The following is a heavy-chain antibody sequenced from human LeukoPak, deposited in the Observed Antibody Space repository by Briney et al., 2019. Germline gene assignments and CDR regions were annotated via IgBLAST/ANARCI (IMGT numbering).Heavy chain of an antibody. J-gene: IGHJ4*02. CDR2: INPSGGST. D-gene: IGHD5-18*01. CDR3: ARRSLWLELDY. V-gene: IGHV1-46*01. CDR1: GYTFTSYY. Sequence: ASVKVSCKATGYTFTSYYMHWVRQAPGQGLEWMGIINPSGGSTSYAQKFQGRVTMTRDTSTSTVYMELSSLRSEDTAVYYCARRSLWLELDYWGQGTLVIVSS.